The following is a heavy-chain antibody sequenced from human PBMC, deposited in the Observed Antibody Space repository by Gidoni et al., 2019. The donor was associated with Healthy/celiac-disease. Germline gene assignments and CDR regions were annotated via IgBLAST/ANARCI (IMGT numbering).Heavy chain of an antibody. CDR2: IIPILGIA. V-gene: IGHV1-69*04. CDR1: GGTFSSYA. Sequence: QVQLVQSGAEVNKPGSSVKVSCKASGGTFSSYAISWVRQAPGQGLEWMGRIIPILGIANYAQKFQGRVTITADKSTSTAYMELSSLRSEDTAVYYCARRRYCSSTSCLDWFDPWGQGTLVTVSS. D-gene: IGHD2-2*01. CDR3: ARRRYCSSTSCLDWFDP. J-gene: IGHJ5*02.